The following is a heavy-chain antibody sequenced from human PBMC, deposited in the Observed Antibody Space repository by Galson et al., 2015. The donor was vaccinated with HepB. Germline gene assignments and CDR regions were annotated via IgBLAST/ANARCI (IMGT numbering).Heavy chain of an antibody. D-gene: IGHD2-15*01. CDR3: ARRGGGAWVGGCDM. Sequence: QSGAEVKKPGESVKISCQGSGYTFTTFWIGWVRQIPGKGLEWMGNIYSGDSYTIYSPSFQGQVTISADKSINTAYLQWSSLKASDTGIYFCARRGGGAWVGGCDMWGQGTRVTVSS. V-gene: IGHV5-51*03. J-gene: IGHJ3*02. CDR2: IYSGDSYT. CDR1: GYTFTTFW.